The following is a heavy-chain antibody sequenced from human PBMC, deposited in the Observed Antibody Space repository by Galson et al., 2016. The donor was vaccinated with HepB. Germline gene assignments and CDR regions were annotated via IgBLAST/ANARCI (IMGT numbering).Heavy chain of an antibody. CDR3: AGGRVRNY. D-gene: IGHD3-10*01. J-gene: IGHJ4*02. Sequence: SLRLSCAASGFIVSDNDMTWVRQAPGKGLEWVAIFRSGGDKSYAESVKGRFIISRDNSKNTIYLQMNSLRAEDTAIYYCAGGRVRNYWGQGTLVTVPS. CDR2: FRSGGDK. CDR1: GFIVSDND. V-gene: IGHV3-53*01.